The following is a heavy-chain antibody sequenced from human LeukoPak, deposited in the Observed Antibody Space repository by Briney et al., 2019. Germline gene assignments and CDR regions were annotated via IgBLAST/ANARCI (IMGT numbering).Heavy chain of an antibody. CDR1: GLTFRSYA. CDR2: ISYDGSNK. V-gene: IGHV3-30-3*01. Sequence: GGSRRLSFAASGLTFRSYAMHWVPQAPAKGLEWVAVISYDGSNKYYADSVKGRFTISRDNSKNTLYLQMNSLRAEDTAVYYCAREGRYYYDSSGLGDAFDIWGQGTMVTVSS. CDR3: AREGRYYYDSSGLGDAFDI. J-gene: IGHJ3*02. D-gene: IGHD3-22*01.